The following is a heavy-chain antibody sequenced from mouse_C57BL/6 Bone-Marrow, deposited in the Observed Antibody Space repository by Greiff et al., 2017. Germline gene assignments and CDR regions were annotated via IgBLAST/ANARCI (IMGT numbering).Heavy chain of an antibody. J-gene: IGHJ2*01. Sequence: QVQLQQPGAELVKPGASVKMSCKASGYTFTSYWITWVKQRPGQGLEWIGDIYPGSGSTNYNEKFKSKATLTGDTSSSTAYMQLSSLTSEDSAVYYCATRGLLRFFDYWGQGTTLTVSS. CDR2: IYPGSGST. CDR3: ATRGLLRFFDY. CDR1: GYTFTSYW. D-gene: IGHD1-1*01. V-gene: IGHV1-55*01.